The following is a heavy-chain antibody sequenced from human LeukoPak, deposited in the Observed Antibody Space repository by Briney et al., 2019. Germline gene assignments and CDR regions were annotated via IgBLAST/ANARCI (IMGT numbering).Heavy chain of an antibody. J-gene: IGHJ4*02. CDR3: ARDHAAVAGIFDY. CDR2: IKQDGSEK. V-gene: IGHV3-7*01. Sequence: GGSLRLSCAASGFTFSSYWMSWVRQAPGKGLEWVANIKQDGSEKYYVDSVKGRFTISRDNAKNSLYLQMNSLRAEATAVYYCARDHAAVAGIFDYWGQGTLVTVSS. D-gene: IGHD6-19*01. CDR1: GFTFSSYW.